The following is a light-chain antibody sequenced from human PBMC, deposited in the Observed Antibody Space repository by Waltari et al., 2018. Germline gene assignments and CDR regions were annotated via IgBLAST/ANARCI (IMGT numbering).Light chain of an antibody. Sequence: EIVLTQSPATLSLSPGERATLSCRASQSVSNYLAWYQRKPGQAPRLLTDEASNRTTGIPARFSGSGSGTDFTLTISSLEPEDFAVYYCQQRSNWPPGITFGGGTKVEIK. CDR1: QSVSNY. CDR3: QQRSNWPPGIT. CDR2: EAS. J-gene: IGKJ4*01. V-gene: IGKV3-11*01.